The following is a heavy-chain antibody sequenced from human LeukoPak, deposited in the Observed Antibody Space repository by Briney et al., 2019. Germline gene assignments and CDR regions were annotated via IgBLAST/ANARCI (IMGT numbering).Heavy chain of an antibody. CDR1: GGSISSYY. CDR3: ARAGGSGYDYDGKFDY. V-gene: IGHV4-59*01. D-gene: IGHD5-12*01. CDR2: IYYSGST. J-gene: IGHJ4*02. Sequence: SETLSLTCTVSGGSISSYYWSWIRQPPGKGLEWIGYIYYSGSTIYNPSLKSRVTISVDTSKNQFSLKLSSVTAADTAVYYCARAGGSGYDYDGKFDYGGQGTLVTVSS.